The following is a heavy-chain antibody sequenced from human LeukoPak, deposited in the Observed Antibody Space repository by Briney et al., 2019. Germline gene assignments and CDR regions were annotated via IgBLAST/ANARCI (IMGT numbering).Heavy chain of an antibody. CDR1: GYSFTSYW. V-gene: IGHV5-51*01. CDR2: IYPGDSDT. Sequence: GESLKISCKGSGYSFTSYWIGWVRQMPGKGLEWMEIIYPGDSDTRYSPSFQGQVTISADKSISTAYLQWSSLKASDTAMYYCARRKLLVPTFYDYWGQGTLVTVSS. CDR3: ARRKLLVPTFYDY. J-gene: IGHJ4*02. D-gene: IGHD6-13*01.